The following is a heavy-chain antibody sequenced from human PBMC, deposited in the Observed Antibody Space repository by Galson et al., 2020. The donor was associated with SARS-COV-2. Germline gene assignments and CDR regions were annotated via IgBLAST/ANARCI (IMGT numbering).Heavy chain of an antibody. CDR2: ISYDGGNK. V-gene: IGHV3-30*03. J-gene: IGHJ4*02. D-gene: IGHD3-10*01. Sequence: GESLKISCAASGFTFSSYGMHWVRQAPGKGLEWVAVISYDGGNKYYADSVKGRLTISRDNSKNTQYLQMNSLRAEDTAVYYWARDRGGTSYLVYYWGQGTLVTVSS. CDR3: ARDRGGTSYLVYY. CDR1: GFTFSSYG.